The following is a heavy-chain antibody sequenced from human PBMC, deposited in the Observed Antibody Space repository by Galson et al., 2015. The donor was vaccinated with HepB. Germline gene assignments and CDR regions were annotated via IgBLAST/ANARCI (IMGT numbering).Heavy chain of an antibody. CDR2: ISYDGSNK. J-gene: IGHJ4*02. CDR1: GFTFSSYA. Sequence: SLRLSCAASGFTFSSYAMHWVRQAPGKGLEWVAVISYDGSNKYYADSVKGRFTISRDNSKNTLYLQMNSLRAEDTAVYYCARARPGRPMDYWGQGTLVTVSS. V-gene: IGHV3-30-3*01. D-gene: IGHD1-26*01. CDR3: ARARPGRPMDY.